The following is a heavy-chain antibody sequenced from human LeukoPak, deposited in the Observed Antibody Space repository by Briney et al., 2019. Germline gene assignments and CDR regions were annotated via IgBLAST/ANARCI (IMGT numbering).Heavy chain of an antibody. D-gene: IGHD6-19*01. J-gene: IGHJ4*02. CDR1: GFAFSNAW. V-gene: IGHV3-15*01. CDR2: IKSKTDGGTT. CDR3: TTPYSSGWYSTDY. Sequence: GGSLRLSCAASGFAFSNAWMSWVRQAPGKGLEWVGRIKSKTDGGTTDYAAPVKGRFTISRDDSKNTLYLQMNSLKTEDTAVYYCTTPYSSGWYSTDYWGQGTLVTVSS.